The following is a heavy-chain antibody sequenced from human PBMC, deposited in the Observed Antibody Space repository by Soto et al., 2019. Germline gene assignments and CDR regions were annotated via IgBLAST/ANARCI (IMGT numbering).Heavy chain of an antibody. CDR2: IYPDGNGK. CDR3: ARDDERWRDCDLGY. CDR1: GFTFSRHT. J-gene: IGHJ4*02. Sequence: QVHLVESGGGVVQPGGSLRLSCVASGFTFSRHTMHWVRQAPGKGLEWVTFIYPDGNGKYYTDSVKGRFTTSRDNSKNNMYMQMNSLRVEDTAVYYCARDDERWRDCDLGYWGQGVLVTVSS. V-gene: IGHV3-30-3*01. D-gene: IGHD2-21*01.